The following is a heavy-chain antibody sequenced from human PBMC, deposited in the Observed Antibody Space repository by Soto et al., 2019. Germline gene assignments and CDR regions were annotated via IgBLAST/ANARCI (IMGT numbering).Heavy chain of an antibody. Sequence: SETLSLTCTVSGGSISSGDYYWSWIRQPPGKGLEWIGYIYYSGSTYYNPSLKSRVTISVDTSKNQFSLKLSSVTAADTAVYYCARATAPGDIVVVGTSWFDPWGQGTLVTVSS. CDR3: ARATAPGDIVVVGTSWFDP. CDR1: GGSISSGDYY. CDR2: IYYSGST. D-gene: IGHD2-15*01. J-gene: IGHJ5*02. V-gene: IGHV4-30-4*01.